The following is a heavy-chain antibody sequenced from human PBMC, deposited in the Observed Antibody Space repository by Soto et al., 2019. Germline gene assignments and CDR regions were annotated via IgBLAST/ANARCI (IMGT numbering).Heavy chain of an antibody. CDR2: IIPIFGTA. CDR3: ARVPCAHSCDWFDP. J-gene: IGHJ5*02. D-gene: IGHD4-4*01. V-gene: IGHV1-69*13. CDR1: GGTFSSYA. Sequence: SVKVSCKASGGTFSSYAISWVRQAPGQGLEWMGGIIPIFGTANYAQKFQGRVTITADESTSTAYMELSSLRSEATAVYYCARVPCAHSCDWFDPWGQGTLVTVSS.